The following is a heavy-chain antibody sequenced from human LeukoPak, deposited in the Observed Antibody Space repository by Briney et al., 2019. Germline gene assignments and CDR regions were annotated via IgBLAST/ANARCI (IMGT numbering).Heavy chain of an antibody. J-gene: IGHJ3*02. D-gene: IGHD2/OR15-2a*01. CDR1: GYTFTSYG. Sequence: GASVKVSCKASGYTFTSYGISWVRQAPGQGLEWMGGIIPIFGTANYAQKFQGRVTITADKSTSTAYMELSSLRSEDTAVYYCARGSNSDFGFQKDAFDIWGQGTMVTASS. V-gene: IGHV1-69*06. CDR2: IIPIFGTA. CDR3: ARGSNSDFGFQKDAFDI.